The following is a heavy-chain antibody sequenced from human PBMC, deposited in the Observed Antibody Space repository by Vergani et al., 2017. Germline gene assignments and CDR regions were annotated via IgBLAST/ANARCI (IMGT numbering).Heavy chain of an antibody. J-gene: IGHJ6*03. Sequence: QVQLVQSGAEVKKPGSSVKVSCKASGGTFSSYAISWVRQAPGQGLEWMGGIIPIFGTANYAQKFQGRVTITADESTSTAYMELSSLRSEETAVYYCAGDVGRGKRGYSYGLTYYYYYMDVWGEGTTVTVSS. D-gene: IGHD5-18*01. CDR2: IIPIFGTA. CDR3: AGDVGRGKRGYSYGLTYYYYYMDV. CDR1: GGTFSSYA. V-gene: IGHV1-69*01.